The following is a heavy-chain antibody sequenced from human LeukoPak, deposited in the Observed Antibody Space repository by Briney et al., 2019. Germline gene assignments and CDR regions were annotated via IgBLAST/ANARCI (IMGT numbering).Heavy chain of an antibody. Sequence: APGQGXXXXGRIIPILGIANYAQKFQGRVTITADKSTSTAYMELSSLRSEDTAVYYCAKSGSYSMGFDYWGQGTLVTVSS. CDR3: AKSGSYSMGFDY. D-gene: IGHD1-26*01. CDR2: IIPILGIA. J-gene: IGHJ4*02. V-gene: IGHV1-69*02.